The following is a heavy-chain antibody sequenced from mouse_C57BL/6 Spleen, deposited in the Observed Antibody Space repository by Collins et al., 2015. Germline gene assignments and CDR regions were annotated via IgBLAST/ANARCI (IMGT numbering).Heavy chain of an antibody. Sequence: DVQLQESGPGLVKPSQPLSLTCSVTGYSITSGYYWNWIRQFPGNKLEWMGYISYDGSNNYNPSLKNRISITRDTSKNQFFLKLNSVTTEDTATYYCAVIYYYGSSYAWFAYWGQGTLVTVSA. V-gene: IGHV3-6*01. J-gene: IGHJ3*01. CDR3: AVIYYYGSSYAWFAY. D-gene: IGHD1-1*01. CDR1: GYSITSGYY. CDR2: ISYDGSN.